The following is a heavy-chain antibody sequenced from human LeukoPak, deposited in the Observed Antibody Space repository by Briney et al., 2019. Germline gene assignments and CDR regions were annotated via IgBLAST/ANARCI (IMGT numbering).Heavy chain of an antibody. D-gene: IGHD2-2*01. Sequence: VASVKVSCKASGGTFSSYAISWVRQAPGQGLEWMGRIIPILGIANYAQKFQGRVTITADKSTSTAYMELSSLRSEDTAVYYCARDADCSSTSCYVNYYYGMDVWGQGTTVTVSS. V-gene: IGHV1-69*04. CDR3: ARDADCSSTSCYVNYYYGMDV. CDR2: IIPILGIA. CDR1: GGTFSSYA. J-gene: IGHJ6*02.